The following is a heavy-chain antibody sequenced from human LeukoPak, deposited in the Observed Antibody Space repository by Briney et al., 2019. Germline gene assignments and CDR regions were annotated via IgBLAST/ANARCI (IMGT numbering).Heavy chain of an antibody. J-gene: IGHJ4*02. CDR3: ARAPTGYYDSSGLDY. CDR1: GGSISSGGYH. D-gene: IGHD3-22*01. CDR2: IYYSGST. V-gene: IGHV4-31*03. Sequence: SETLSLTCTVSGGSISSGGYHWSWIRQHPGKGLEWIGYIYYSGSTYYNPSLKSRVTISVDTSKNQFSLKLNSVTAADTAVYYCARAPTGYYDSSGLDYWGQGTLVTVSS.